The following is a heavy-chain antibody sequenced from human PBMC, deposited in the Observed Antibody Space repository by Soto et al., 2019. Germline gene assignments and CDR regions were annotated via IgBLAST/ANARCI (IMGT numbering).Heavy chain of an antibody. CDR1: GYTFTSYG. CDR2: ISAYNGNT. V-gene: IGHV1-18*01. CDR3: ARDFAPIVVVVAATTGTLDY. D-gene: IGHD2-15*01. J-gene: IGHJ4*02. Sequence: QVQLVQSGAEVKKPGASVKVSCKASGYTFTSYGISWVRQAPGQGLEWMGWISAYNGNTNYAQKLQGRVTMTTDTSTSTAYMELRSRRSDDTAVYYCARDFAPIVVVVAATTGTLDYWGQGTLVTVSS.